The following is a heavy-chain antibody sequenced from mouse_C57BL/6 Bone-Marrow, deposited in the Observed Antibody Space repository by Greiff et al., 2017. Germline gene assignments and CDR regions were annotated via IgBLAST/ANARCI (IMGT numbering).Heavy chain of an antibody. Sequence: SGAGLVKPGGSLKLSCAASGFTFSDYGMHWVRQAPEQGLEWVAYISRGSSTIYYAETVKGRSTLSRDNAKNTLFLQMTSLRSEDTAMDYCARDYKRGYALDYWGQGTTVTVSS. CDR3: ARDYKRGYALDY. V-gene: IGHV5-17*01. CDR1: GFTFSDYG. J-gene: IGHJ4*01. CDR2: ISRGSSTI. D-gene: IGHD2-12*01.